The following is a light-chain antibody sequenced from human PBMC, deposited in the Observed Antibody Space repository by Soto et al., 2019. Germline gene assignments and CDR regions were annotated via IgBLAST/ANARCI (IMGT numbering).Light chain of an antibody. Sequence: QSVLTQPASVSGSPGQSITISCTGTSSDFGGYNYVSWYQQHPGKAPKLMIYDVSNRPSGVSNRFSGSKSGNTASLTISGLQAEDEADYYCSSYTSSSPLYVCGTGPKVT. CDR1: SSDFGGYNY. CDR3: SSYTSSSPLYV. CDR2: DVS. J-gene: IGLJ1*01. V-gene: IGLV2-14*01.